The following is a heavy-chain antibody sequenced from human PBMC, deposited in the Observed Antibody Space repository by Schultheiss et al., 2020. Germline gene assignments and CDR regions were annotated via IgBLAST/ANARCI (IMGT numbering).Heavy chain of an antibody. CDR2: ISSSSSTI. D-gene: IGHD6-25*01. V-gene: IGHV3-48*04. CDR3: ARHSWAPGDQRLPIGDP. J-gene: IGHJ5*02. Sequence: GGSLRLSCAAPGFTFSSYSMNWVRQAPGKGLEWVSYISSSSSTIYYADSVKGRFTISRDNAKNSLYLQMNTLRAEDTAVYYCARHSWAPGDQRLPIGDPWGQGTLVTVSS. CDR1: GFTFSSYS.